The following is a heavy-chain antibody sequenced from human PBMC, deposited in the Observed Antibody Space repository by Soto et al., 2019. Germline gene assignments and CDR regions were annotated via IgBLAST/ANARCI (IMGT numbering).Heavy chain of an antibody. CDR1: GFTFSTYS. CDR2: ITTSSSTI. J-gene: IGHJ6*02. V-gene: IGHV3-48*01. CDR3: ARRAV. Sequence: EVQLVESGGGLVQPGGSLRLSCAASGFTFSTYSMNWVRQAPGKGLEWISYITTSSSTIYYADSVKGRFTVSRDNAKNSLYLQMNSLRVEDTAVYYCARRAVWGQGTTVTVS.